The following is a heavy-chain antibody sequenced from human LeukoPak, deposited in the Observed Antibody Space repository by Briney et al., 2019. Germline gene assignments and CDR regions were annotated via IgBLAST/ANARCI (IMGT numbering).Heavy chain of an antibody. CDR3: ARHEKALGSSWSSGAFDI. V-gene: IGHV4-59*08. CDR2: IYYSGST. CDR1: GGSISSYY. Sequence: PSETLSLTCTVSGGSISSYYWSWIRQPPGKGLEWIGYIYYSGSTNYNPSLKSRVTISVDTSKNQFSLKLSSVTAADTAVYYCARHEKALGSSWSSGAFDIWGQGTMVTVSS. D-gene: IGHD6-13*01. J-gene: IGHJ3*02.